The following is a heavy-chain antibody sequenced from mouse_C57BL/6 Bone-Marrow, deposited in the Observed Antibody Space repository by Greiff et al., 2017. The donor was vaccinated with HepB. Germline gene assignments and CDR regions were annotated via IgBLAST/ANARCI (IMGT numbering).Heavy chain of an antibody. CDR1: GYTFTSYW. CDR3: TGLCGLLLYRGRLLRRFAY. D-gene: IGHD1-1*01. V-gene: IGHV1-5*01. Sequence: EVQLQQSGTVLARPGASVKMSCKTSGYTFTSYWMHWVKQRPGQGLEWIGAIYPGNSDTSYNQKFKGKAKLTAVTSASTAYMELSSLTNEDSAVYYCTGLCGLLLYRGRLLRRFAYWGQGTLVTVSA. CDR2: IYPGNSDT. J-gene: IGHJ3*01.